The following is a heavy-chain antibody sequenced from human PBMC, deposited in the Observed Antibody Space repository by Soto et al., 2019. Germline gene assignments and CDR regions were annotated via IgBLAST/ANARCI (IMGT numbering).Heavy chain of an antibody. D-gene: IGHD1-26*01. CDR1: GGSISSYY. V-gene: IGHV4-59*08. CDR2: IYNSGST. J-gene: IGHJ5*02. CDR3: ATQEVGGSYVYTFDP. Sequence: SETLSLTCTVSGGSISSYYWSWIRQPPGNGLEWIGFIYNSGSTNYNPSLKSRVTISVDTSKNQFSLKLSSVTAADTAVYYCATQEVGGSYVYTFDPWGQGTLVTVSS.